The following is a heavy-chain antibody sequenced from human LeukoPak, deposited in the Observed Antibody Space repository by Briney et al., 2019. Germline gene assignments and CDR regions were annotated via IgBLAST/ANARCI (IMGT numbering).Heavy chain of an antibody. CDR3: VTNFDPDVD. V-gene: IGHV3-48*01. J-gene: IGHJ4*02. Sequence: GGTLRLSCAASGFTFSSYGMSWVRQAPGKGLEWVSYISGSSSTIYYADSVKGRFTISRDNAKNSLYLQMNSLRAEDTAVYYCVTNFDPDVDWGQGTLVTVSS. CDR2: ISGSSSTI. D-gene: IGHD3-9*01. CDR1: GFTFSSYG.